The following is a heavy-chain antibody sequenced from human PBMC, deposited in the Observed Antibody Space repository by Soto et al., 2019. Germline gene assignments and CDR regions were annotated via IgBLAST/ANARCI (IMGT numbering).Heavy chain of an antibody. CDR1: GFTFSSYG. D-gene: IGHD3-22*01. J-gene: IGHJ4*02. Sequence: PGGSLRLSCAASGFTFSSYGMHWVRQAPGKGLEWVAVISYDGSNKYYADSVKGRFTISRDNSKNTLYLQMNSLRAEDTAVYYCAKGPVGYYDSSGYYTGIDYWGQGTLVTVSS. V-gene: IGHV3-30*18. CDR3: AKGPVGYYDSSGYYTGIDY. CDR2: ISYDGSNK.